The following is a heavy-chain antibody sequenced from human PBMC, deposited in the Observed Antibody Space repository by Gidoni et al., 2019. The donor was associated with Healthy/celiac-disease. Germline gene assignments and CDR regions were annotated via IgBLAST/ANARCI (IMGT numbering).Heavy chain of an antibody. CDR3: ARPPYSSSWYYFEY. CDR2: ISGSGGST. CDR1: GFTFSSYT. Sequence: EVQLLESGGGLVQPGGSLRLSCAASGFTFSSYTMNWVRQAPGKGLEWVSIISGSGGSTYYADSVKGRFTISRDNSMNTLYLQMNSLRAEDTAVYYCARPPYSSSWYYFEYWGQGTLVTVSS. V-gene: IGHV3-23*01. J-gene: IGHJ4*02. D-gene: IGHD6-13*01.